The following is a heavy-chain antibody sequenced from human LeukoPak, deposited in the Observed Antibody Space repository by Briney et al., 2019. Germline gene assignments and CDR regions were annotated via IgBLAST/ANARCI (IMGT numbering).Heavy chain of an antibody. CDR3: AKSSYYYYSGMDV. CDR2: IYYSGST. J-gene: IGHJ6*02. Sequence: SETLSLTCTVSGGSISSYYWSWIRQPPGKGLEWIGYIYYSGSTNYNPSLKSRVTISVDTSKNQFSLKLSSVTAADTAVYYCAKSSYYYYSGMDVWGQGTTVTVSS. CDR1: GGSISSYY. V-gene: IGHV4-59*08.